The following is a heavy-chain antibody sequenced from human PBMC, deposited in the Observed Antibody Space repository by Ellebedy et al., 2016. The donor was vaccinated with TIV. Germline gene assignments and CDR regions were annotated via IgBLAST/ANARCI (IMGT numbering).Heavy chain of an antibody. CDR3: ARAATYYDVLTGHTADWFDP. CDR1: GASISSYY. Sequence: SETLSLXXTVSGASISSYYWSWIRQPRGEGLEWIGYVYHTGTTKYNPSLKSRATMSVDTSKNRFSLNLTSVTPADTAVYYCARAATYYDVLTGHTADWFDPWGQGTLVTVSS. CDR2: VYHTGTT. V-gene: IGHV4-59*13. J-gene: IGHJ5*02. D-gene: IGHD3-9*01.